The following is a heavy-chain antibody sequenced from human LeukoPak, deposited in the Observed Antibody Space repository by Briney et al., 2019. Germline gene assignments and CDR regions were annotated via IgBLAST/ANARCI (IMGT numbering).Heavy chain of an antibody. D-gene: IGHD6-19*01. V-gene: IGHV5-51*01. CDR2: IYPGDSDT. CDR1: GYSFTSYW. Sequence: GESLKISCKGSGYSFTSYWIGWVRQMPGKGLEWMGIIYPGDSDTRYSPSFQGQVTISADKSISTAYLQWSSLKASDTAMYYCARQGGEQWLVRGWFDPWGQGALVTVSS. J-gene: IGHJ5*02. CDR3: ARQGGEQWLVRGWFDP.